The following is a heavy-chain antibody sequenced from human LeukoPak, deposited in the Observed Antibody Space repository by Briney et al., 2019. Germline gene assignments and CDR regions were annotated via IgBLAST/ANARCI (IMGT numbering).Heavy chain of an antibody. Sequence: SETLSLTCAVYGGSFSGYYWSWIRQPPGKGLEWIGEINHSGSTNYNPSLKSRVTISVDTSKNQFSLKLSSVTAADTAVYYCARRSDSSWSARAAFDIWSQGTMVTVSS. CDR2: INHSGST. CDR3: ARRSDSSWSARAAFDI. V-gene: IGHV4-34*01. D-gene: IGHD6-13*01. CDR1: GGSFSGYY. J-gene: IGHJ3*02.